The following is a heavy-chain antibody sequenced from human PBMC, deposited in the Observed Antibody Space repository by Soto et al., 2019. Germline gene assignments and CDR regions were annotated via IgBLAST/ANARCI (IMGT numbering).Heavy chain of an antibody. CDR1: GYSFFSYY. Sequence: ASVKVSCKASGYSFFSYYIHWVRQAPGQGLEWMGRFLASGGNTFYAQRFRGRVSMTRDTSSTNTVSLELTSLTSDDTAVYYCARGGATIFGLIDSWGQATRVTVSS. D-gene: IGHD3-3*02. CDR2: FLASGGNT. J-gene: IGHJ4*02. V-gene: IGHV1-46*01. CDR3: ARGGATIFGLIDS.